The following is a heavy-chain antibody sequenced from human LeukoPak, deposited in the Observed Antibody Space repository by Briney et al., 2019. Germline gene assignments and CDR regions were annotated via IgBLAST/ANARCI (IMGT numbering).Heavy chain of an antibody. CDR2: IHYSGNT. J-gene: IGHJ4*02. CDR3: ATFRSSWYYFDY. Sequence: PSETLSLTCTVTSGSISSSNSFWGWLRQPPGKGLEWIGSIHYSGNTYYNPSLKSRVTISVDTSKNQFSLKLSSVTAADTAVFYCATFRSSWYYFDYWGQGTLVTVSS. CDR1: SGSISSSNSF. V-gene: IGHV4-39*01. D-gene: IGHD6-13*01.